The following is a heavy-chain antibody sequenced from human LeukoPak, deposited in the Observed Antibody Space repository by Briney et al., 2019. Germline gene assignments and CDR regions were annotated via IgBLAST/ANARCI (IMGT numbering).Heavy chain of an antibody. D-gene: IGHD5-12*01. CDR2: INWNSDSI. CDR1: GFTFDDYA. J-gene: IGHJ4*02. Sequence: GRSLRLSCAVSGFTFDDYAMHWARQVPGKGLEWVSGINWNSDSIGYADSVKGRFTTSRDNAKNSLYLQMNSLRAEDTAFYYCAINGGGDSGYGNFDYWGQGTLVTVSS. V-gene: IGHV3-9*01. CDR3: AINGGGDSGYGNFDY.